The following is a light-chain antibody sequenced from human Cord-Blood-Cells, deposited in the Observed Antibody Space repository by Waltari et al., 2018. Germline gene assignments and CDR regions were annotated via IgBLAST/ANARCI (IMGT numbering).Light chain of an antibody. CDR3: QSADSSGTWV. J-gene: IGLJ3*02. V-gene: IGLV3-25*03. CDR2: KDS. CDR1: ALPKQH. Sequence: SYDLTQPPSVSVSPGQTARITCSGDALPKQHAYWYQQKPGQAPVLVIYKDSERPSGIPERFSGSSSGTTVTLTISGVQAEDEADYYCQSADSSGTWVFGGGTKLTVL.